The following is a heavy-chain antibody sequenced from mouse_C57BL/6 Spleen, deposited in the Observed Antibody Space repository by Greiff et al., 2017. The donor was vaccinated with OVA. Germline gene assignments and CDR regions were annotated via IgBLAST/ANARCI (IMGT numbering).Heavy chain of an antibody. V-gene: IGHV8-8*01. CDR2: IWWDDDK. CDR1: GFSLSTFGLG. Sequence: QVTLKVSGPGILQPSQTLSLTCSFSGFSLSTFGLGVGWIRQPSGKGLEWLAHIWWDDDKYYNPALKSRPTISKDTSKNQVFLKIANVDTADTATYYCARLYYYGSSYVYWYFDVWGTGTTVTVSS. J-gene: IGHJ1*03. D-gene: IGHD1-1*01. CDR3: ARLYYYGSSYVYWYFDV.